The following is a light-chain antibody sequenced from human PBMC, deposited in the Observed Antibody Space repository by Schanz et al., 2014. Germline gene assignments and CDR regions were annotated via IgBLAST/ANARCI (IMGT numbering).Light chain of an antibody. J-gene: IGLJ2*01. V-gene: IGLV2-11*01. CDR1: SGDVGEYNY. Sequence: QSALTQPRSMSGSPGQSVTISCTGTSGDVGEYNYVSWFQQYPGKAPKLMIYDVSTRPLGVPDRFSGSKSGITASLTISGLQAEDEADYYCCSYAGGCTWFFGGGTKLPVL. CDR3: CSYAGGCTWF. CDR2: DVS.